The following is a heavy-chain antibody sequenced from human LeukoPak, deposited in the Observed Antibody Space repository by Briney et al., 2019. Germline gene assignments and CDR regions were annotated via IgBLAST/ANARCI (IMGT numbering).Heavy chain of an antibody. D-gene: IGHD3-16*01. CDR2: ISYDGSNT. V-gene: IGHV3-30*18. CDR3: AKDTEYYDSNNSLCDY. J-gene: IGHJ4*02. CDR1: GFTFSSYG. Sequence: PGGSLRLSCAASGFTFSSYGMHWVRQAPGKGLEWVAVISYDGSNTYYADSVKGRFTTSRDNSKNTLYLQMNSLRAEDTAVYYCAKDTEYYDSNNSLCDYWGQGTLVTVSS.